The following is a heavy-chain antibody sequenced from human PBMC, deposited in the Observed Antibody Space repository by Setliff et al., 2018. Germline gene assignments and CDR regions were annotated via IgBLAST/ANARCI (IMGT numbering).Heavy chain of an antibody. V-gene: IGHV1-3*01. Sequence: ASVKVSCKASGYTFTSYAMHWVRQAPGQRLEWMGWINAGNGNTKYSQKFRGRVTITRDTSASTAYMELSSLRSEDTAVYYCARDPASSGYDTYYYYYYGMDVWGQGTTVTVSS. J-gene: IGHJ6*02. D-gene: IGHD5-12*01. CDR1: GYTFTSYA. CDR2: INAGNGNT. CDR3: ARDPASSGYDTYYYYYYGMDV.